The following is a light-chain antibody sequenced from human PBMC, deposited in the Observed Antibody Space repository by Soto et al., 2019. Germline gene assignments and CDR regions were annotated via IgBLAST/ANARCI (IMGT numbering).Light chain of an antibody. Sequence: QSALTQPASVSGSPGQSITISCTGTSSDVGGYNYVSWYQQHPGKAPRLIIYDVTVRPSGVSNRFSASKSGDTASLAISGLQAEDEADYYCSSYTTSSTDVFGTGTKLTVL. CDR3: SSYTTSSTDV. CDR2: DVT. CDR1: SSDVGGYNY. J-gene: IGLJ1*01. V-gene: IGLV2-14*01.